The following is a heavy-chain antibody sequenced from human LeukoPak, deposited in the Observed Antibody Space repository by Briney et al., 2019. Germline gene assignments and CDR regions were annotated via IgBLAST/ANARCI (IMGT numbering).Heavy chain of an antibody. CDR3: ARDPSGSLDAFDI. J-gene: IGHJ3*02. CDR1: GGSISSSSYY. D-gene: IGHD3-10*01. CDR2: IYYSGST. Sequence: SETLSLTCTVSGGSISSSSYYWGWIRQPPGKGLEWIGSIYYSGSTYYNPSLKSRVTLSVDTSKNQFSLKLSSVTAADTAVYYCARDPSGSLDAFDIWGQGTMVTVSS. V-gene: IGHV4-39*07.